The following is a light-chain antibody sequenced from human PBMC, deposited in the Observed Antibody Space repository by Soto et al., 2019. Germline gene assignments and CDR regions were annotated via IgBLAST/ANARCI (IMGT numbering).Light chain of an antibody. CDR2: YNN. CDR3: AAWDDTLKRDV. CDR1: NSNIASNT. V-gene: IGLV1-44*01. J-gene: IGLJ1*01. Sequence: QSVLTQPTSASETPGQTVSISCSGSNSNIASNTVNWYQHLPGTAPKLLIYYNNQRPSGVPDRFSGSKSGTSASLAISGLQSEDESDYYCAAWDDTLKRDVFGTGTKVTVL.